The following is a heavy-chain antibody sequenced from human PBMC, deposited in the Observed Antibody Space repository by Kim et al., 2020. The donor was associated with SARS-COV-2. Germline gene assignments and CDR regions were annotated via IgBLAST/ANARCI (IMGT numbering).Heavy chain of an antibody. CDR3: ARVSTAMLRGYYGMDV. CDR1: GYSISSGYQ. Sequence: SETLSLTCTVSGYSISSGYQWGWIRQPPGKGLEWIGSIYHSGSTEYNPSLMSRVTISVDTSKNQFSLRLSSVTAADTAVYFCARVSTAMLRGYYGMDVWGQGTTVTVSS. CDR2: IYHSGST. V-gene: IGHV4-38-2*02. J-gene: IGHJ6*02. D-gene: IGHD5-18*01.